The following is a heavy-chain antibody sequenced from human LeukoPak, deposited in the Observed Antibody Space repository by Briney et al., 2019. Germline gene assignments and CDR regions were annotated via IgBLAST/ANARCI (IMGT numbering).Heavy chain of an antibody. Sequence: GGSLRLSCAASGLTFSSYGMHWVRQAPGKGLEWVAVISYDGSNKYYADSVKGRFTISRDNSKNTLYLQMNSLRAEDTAVYYCAKLLDSSGYDLDYWGQGTLVTVSS. V-gene: IGHV3-30*18. CDR3: AKLLDSSGYDLDY. CDR1: GLTFSSYG. J-gene: IGHJ4*02. CDR2: ISYDGSNK. D-gene: IGHD3-22*01.